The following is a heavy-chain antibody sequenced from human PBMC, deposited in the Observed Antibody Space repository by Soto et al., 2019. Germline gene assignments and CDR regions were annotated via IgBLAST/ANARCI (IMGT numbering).Heavy chain of an antibody. CDR1: GGSISSGDYY. Sequence: SETLSLTCTISGGSISSGDYYWRWIRQPPGKGLESIGYIYYSGSTYYNPSLKSRLTISIDTSKNQFSLKLNSVTAADTAVYYCARVGSRNAFDIWGQGTLVTVSS. J-gene: IGHJ3*02. D-gene: IGHD3-10*01. CDR2: IYYSGST. V-gene: IGHV4-30-4*01. CDR3: ARVGSRNAFDI.